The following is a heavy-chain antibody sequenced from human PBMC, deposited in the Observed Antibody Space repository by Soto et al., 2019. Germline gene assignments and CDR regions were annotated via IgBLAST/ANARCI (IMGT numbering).Heavy chain of an antibody. Sequence: SETLSLTCTVSGGSISSYYWSWIRQPPGKGLEWIGYIYYSGSTNYNPSLKSRVTISVDTSKNQFSLKLSSVTAADTAVYYCARSPESITMIVVGSFDYWGQGTLVTVSS. CDR2: IYYSGST. CDR3: ARSPESITMIVVGSFDY. V-gene: IGHV4-59*01. J-gene: IGHJ4*02. CDR1: GGSISSYY. D-gene: IGHD3-22*01.